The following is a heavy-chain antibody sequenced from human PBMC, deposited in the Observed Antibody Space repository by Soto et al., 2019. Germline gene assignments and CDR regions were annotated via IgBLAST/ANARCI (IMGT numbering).Heavy chain of an antibody. Sequence: PGESLKISCKGSGYSFTSYWIGWVRQMPGKGLEWMGIIYPGDSDTRYSPSFQGQVTISADKSISTAYLQWSSLKASDTAMYYCARSYYYDPNYYYYGMDVWGQGTTVTVSS. D-gene: IGHD3-22*01. CDR3: ARSYYYDPNYYYYGMDV. CDR1: GYSFTSYW. V-gene: IGHV5-51*01. J-gene: IGHJ6*02. CDR2: IYPGDSDT.